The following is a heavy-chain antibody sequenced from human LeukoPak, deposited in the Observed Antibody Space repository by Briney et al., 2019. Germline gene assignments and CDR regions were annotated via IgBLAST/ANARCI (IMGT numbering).Heavy chain of an antibody. CDR3: ARGPITIRSPFDY. V-gene: IGHV4-4*07. CDR2: IYTSGST. Sequence: SETLSLTCTVSDGSISGYYWSWIRQPAGKGLEWTGRIYTSGSTNYNPSLKSRVTMSVDTSKNQFSLKLSSVTAADTAVYYCARGPITIRSPFDYWGQGTLVTVSS. J-gene: IGHJ4*02. D-gene: IGHD3-3*01. CDR1: DGSISGYY.